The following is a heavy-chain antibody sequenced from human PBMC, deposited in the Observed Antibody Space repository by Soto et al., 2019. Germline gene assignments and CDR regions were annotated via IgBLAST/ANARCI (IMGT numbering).Heavy chain of an antibody. V-gene: IGHV1-18*01. D-gene: IGHD3-22*01. J-gene: IGHJ4*02. CDR2: ISAFKGYT. Sequence: QVQLVQSGPEVKKPGASVKLSCKASGYIFTSYGIGWVRQAPGQGLEWMGWISAFKGYTKYPQRLQGRVTMDTDTPTSTAYMELSSLRSDDTAVYYCARVDDYYDSSGHYFAFFNYWGQGSLVTVSS. CDR1: GYIFTSYG. CDR3: ARVDDYYDSSGHYFAFFNY.